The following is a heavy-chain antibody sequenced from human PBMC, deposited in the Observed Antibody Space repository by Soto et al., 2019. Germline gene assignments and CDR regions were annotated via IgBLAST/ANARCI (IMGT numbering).Heavy chain of an antibody. D-gene: IGHD5-12*01. Sequence: SVKVSCKASGGTFSSYTISWVRQAPGQGLEWMGRIIPILGIANYAQKFQGRVTITADKSTSTAYMELSSLRSEDTAVYYCAILPADIVATYYFDYWGQGTLVTVSS. V-gene: IGHV1-69*02. CDR2: IIPILGIA. CDR3: AILPADIVATYYFDY. CDR1: GGTFSSYT. J-gene: IGHJ4*02.